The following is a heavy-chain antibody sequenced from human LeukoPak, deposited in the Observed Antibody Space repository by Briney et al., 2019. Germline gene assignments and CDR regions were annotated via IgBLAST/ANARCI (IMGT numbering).Heavy chain of an antibody. D-gene: IGHD1-26*01. Sequence: GGSLRLSCAASGFTFSSYSMNWVRQAPGKGLEWVSSISSSSYIYYADSVKGRFTISRDNAKNSLYLQMNSLRAEDTAVYYCARDLWWELRGYFDYWGQGTLVTVSS. J-gene: IGHJ4*02. CDR3: ARDLWWELRGYFDY. V-gene: IGHV3-21*01. CDR1: GFTFSSYS. CDR2: ISSSSYI.